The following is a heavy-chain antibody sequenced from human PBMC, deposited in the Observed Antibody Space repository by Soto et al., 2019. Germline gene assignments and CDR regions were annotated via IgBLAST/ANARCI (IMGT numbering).Heavy chain of an antibody. CDR1: GYTFFTYG. J-gene: IGHJ4*02. Sequence: QVDLVQSGPEVRKPGASVNVSCKASGYTFFTYGISWVRQAPGQGLEWMGWISAYNHYTNYAQKFQGRVTMTTDTPTNTAYMDLRCLRSGDTAMYFCARVGPSVKVPYPFEYWGQGTLVTVSS. D-gene: IGHD4-17*01. CDR2: ISAYNHYT. V-gene: IGHV1-18*01. CDR3: ARVGPSVKVPYPFEY.